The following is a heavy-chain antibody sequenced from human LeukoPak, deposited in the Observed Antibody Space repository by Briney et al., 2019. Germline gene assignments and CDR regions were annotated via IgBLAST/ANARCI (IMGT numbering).Heavy chain of an antibody. CDR2: INYSGST. CDR3: ARGRTYRSSSWFDP. CDR1: GGSIRSYY. D-gene: IGHD6-6*01. V-gene: IGHV4-59*01. J-gene: IGHJ5*02. Sequence: SETLSLTCIVSGGSIRSYYWSWIRQPPGKGLEWIGYINYSGSTNYNPSLKSRVTISVDTSKNQFSLKLSSVTAADTAVYYCARGRTYRSSSWFDPWGQGTLVTVSS.